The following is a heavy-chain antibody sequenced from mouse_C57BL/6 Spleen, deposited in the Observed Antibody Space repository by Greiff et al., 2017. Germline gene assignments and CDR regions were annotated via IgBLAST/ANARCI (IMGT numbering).Heavy chain of an antibody. CDR3: ARGEAPAWFAY. CDR1: GYAFSSYW. Sequence: QVQLQQSGAELVKPGASVKISCKASGYAFSSYWMNWVKQRPGKGLEWIGQIYPGDGDTNSNGKFKGKATLTADKSSSTAYMQLSSLTSEDSAVYFCARGEAPAWFAYWGQGTLVTVSA. CDR2: IYPGDGDT. V-gene: IGHV1-80*01. J-gene: IGHJ3*01.